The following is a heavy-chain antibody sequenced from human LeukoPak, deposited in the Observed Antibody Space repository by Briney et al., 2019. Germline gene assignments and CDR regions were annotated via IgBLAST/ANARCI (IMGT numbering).Heavy chain of an antibody. D-gene: IGHD6-13*01. V-gene: IGHV3-21*01. CDR3: ARDLGIAAAEKYFDY. Sequence: GGSLRLSCAASGFTFSSYSMNWVRQAPGKGLEWVSSISSSSSYIYYADSVKGRFTISRDNAKNSLYLQMNSLRAEDTAVYYCARDLGIAAAEKYFDYWGQGTLVTVSS. CDR1: GFTFSSYS. CDR2: ISSSSSYI. J-gene: IGHJ4*02.